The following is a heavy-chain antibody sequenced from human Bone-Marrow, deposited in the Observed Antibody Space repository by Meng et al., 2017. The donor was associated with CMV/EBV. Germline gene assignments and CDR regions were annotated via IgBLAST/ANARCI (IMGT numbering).Heavy chain of an antibody. CDR1: GFTFSSYA. CDR3: ARSPRAVPASGVAFDI. Sequence: GESLKISCAASGFTFSSYAMHWVRQAPGKGLEWVAVISYDGSNKYYADSVKGRFTISRDNSKNTLYLQMNSLRAEDTAVYYCARSPRAVPASGVAFDIWGQGTRVTV. J-gene: IGHJ3*02. CDR2: ISYDGSNK. D-gene: IGHD2-2*01. V-gene: IGHV3-30-3*01.